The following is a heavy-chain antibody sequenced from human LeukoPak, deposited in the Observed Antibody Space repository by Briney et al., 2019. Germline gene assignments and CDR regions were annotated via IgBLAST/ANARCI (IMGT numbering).Heavy chain of an antibody. V-gene: IGHV1-24*01. Sequence: ASVKVSCKVSGYTLTELSMHWVRQAPGKGLEWMGGFDPEDGETIYAQKFQGRVTTTEDTSTDTAYMELSSLRSEDTAVYYCATGPSGSSRIDYWGQGTLVTVSS. D-gene: IGHD1-26*01. J-gene: IGHJ4*02. CDR1: GYTLTELS. CDR2: FDPEDGET. CDR3: ATGPSGSSRIDY.